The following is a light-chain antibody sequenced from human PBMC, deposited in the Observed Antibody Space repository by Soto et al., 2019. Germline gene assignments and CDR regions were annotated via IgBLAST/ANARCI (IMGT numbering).Light chain of an antibody. CDR1: INDIGAYNY. J-gene: IGLJ1*01. Sequence: QCSLTQPPSVSGSPGQSSTISCTGNINDIGAYNYVSWYQQHPGKAPRLLIHGVRNRPPGISSRFSASKSGLTASLTISGLLPEDEADYFRSSFTTTRLYVFGRGTKVTVL. CDR3: SSFTTTRLYV. CDR2: GVR. V-gene: IGLV2-14*01.